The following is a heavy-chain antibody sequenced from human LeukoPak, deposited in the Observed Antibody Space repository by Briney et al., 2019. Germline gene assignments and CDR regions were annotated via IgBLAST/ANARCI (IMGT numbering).Heavy chain of an antibody. Sequence: GGSLRLSCAASRFTFSSYTMNWVRQAPGKGLEWVSYISSSSTTMYYADSVKGRFTISRDNAKNSLYLQMNSLRAEDTAVYYCARDRYYDSSGYFGYWGQGTLVTVSS. V-gene: IGHV3-48*01. CDR1: RFTFSSYT. CDR2: ISSSSTTM. CDR3: ARDRYYDSSGYFGY. J-gene: IGHJ4*02. D-gene: IGHD3-22*01.